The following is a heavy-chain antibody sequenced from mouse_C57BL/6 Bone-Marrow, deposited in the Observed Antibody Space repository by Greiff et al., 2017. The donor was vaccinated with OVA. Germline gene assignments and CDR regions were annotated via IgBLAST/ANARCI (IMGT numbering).Heavy chain of an antibody. CDR2: IRNKANGYTT. Sequence: EVKVVESGGGLVQPGGSLSLSCAASGFTFTDYYMSWVRQPPGKALEWLGFIRNKANGYTTEYSASVKGRFTISSDNSQSILYLQMNALRAEDSATYDCARWGDYEAYWGQGTLVTVSA. CDR3: ARWGDYEAY. D-gene: IGHD2-4*01. J-gene: IGHJ3*01. V-gene: IGHV7-3*01. CDR1: GFTFTDYY.